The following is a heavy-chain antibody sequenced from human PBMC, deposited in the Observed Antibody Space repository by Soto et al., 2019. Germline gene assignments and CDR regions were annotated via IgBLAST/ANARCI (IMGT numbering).Heavy chain of an antibody. CDR3: AKSEEMATLMAAFDI. CDR1: GFTFSSYG. CDR2: ISYDGSNK. V-gene: IGHV3-30*18. J-gene: IGHJ3*02. Sequence: GGSLRLSCAASGFTFSSYGMHWVRQAPGKGLEWVAVISYDGSNKYYADSVKGRFTISRDNSKNTLYLQMNSLRAEDTAVYYCAKSEEMATLMAAFDIWGQGTMVTVSS. D-gene: IGHD5-12*01.